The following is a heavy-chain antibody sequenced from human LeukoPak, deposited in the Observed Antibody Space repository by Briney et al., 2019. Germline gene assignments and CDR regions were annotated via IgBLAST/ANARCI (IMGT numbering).Heavy chain of an antibody. J-gene: IGHJ4*02. CDR1: GFTFGSYS. D-gene: IGHD4-23*01. CDR3: ARDPYGGAFDY. Sequence: PGRSLRLSCAASGFTFGSYSMNWVRQAPGKGLEWVSYISSTSTTIYYADSVKGRFTISRDNAKNSLYLQMNSLRDDDTAVYYCARDPYGGAFDYWGQGTLVTVSS. CDR2: ISSTSTTI. V-gene: IGHV3-48*02.